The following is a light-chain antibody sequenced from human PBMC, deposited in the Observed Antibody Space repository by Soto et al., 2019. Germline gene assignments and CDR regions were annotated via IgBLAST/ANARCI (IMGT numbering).Light chain of an antibody. CDR1: SSDVGGYNY. CDR3: SSYTNSDTWV. CDR2: EVT. J-gene: IGLJ3*02. V-gene: IGLV2-14*01. Sequence: QSALTQPASVSGSPGQSNTISCTGTSSDVGGYNYVSWYQQHPGQVPKLTIYEVTNRPSGVSSRFSGSKSGNMASLTISGLQAEDEADYYCSSYTNSDTWVFGGGTKLTVL.